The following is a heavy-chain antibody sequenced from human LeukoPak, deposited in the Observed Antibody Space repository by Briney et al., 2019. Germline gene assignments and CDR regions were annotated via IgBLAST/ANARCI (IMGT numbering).Heavy chain of an antibody. J-gene: IGHJ2*01. Sequence: PSETLSLTCTVSGGSISSYYWSWIRQPAGKGLKWIGRIYTSGSTNYNPSLKSRVTMSVDTSKNQFSLKLSSVTAADTAVYYCARDQSTSIMIFGVVTLKHRYFDLWGRGTLVTVSS. CDR1: GGSISSYY. V-gene: IGHV4-4*07. CDR2: IYTSGST. CDR3: ARDQSTSIMIFGVVTLKHRYFDL. D-gene: IGHD3-3*01.